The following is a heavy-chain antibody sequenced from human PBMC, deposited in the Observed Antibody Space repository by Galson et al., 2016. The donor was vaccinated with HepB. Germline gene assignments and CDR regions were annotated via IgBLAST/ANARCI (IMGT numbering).Heavy chain of an antibody. V-gene: IGHV4-39*01. J-gene: IGHJ4*02. D-gene: IGHD1-1*01. CDR1: GASISGISDY. Sequence: TLSLTCTVSGASISGISDYWDWIRQPPGKGLEWIGTIYYLGTTYYNSSLESRVTIFVDTAQNQFPLKLNSLTAADTAVYFCARHYNKRLNVDYWGQGTLVTVSS. CDR2: IYYLGTT. CDR3: ARHYNKRLNVDY.